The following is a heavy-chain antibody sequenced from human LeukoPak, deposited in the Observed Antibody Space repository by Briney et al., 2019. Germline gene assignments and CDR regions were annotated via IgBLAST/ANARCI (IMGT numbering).Heavy chain of an antibody. D-gene: IGHD6-19*01. CDR1: GFIFSDYY. CDR2: ISSSGTII. J-gene: IGHJ4*02. Sequence: PGGSLRLSCAASGFIFSDYYMSWIRQAPGKGLEWVSYISSSGTIIDYADSVKGRFTISRDNAKNSLYLQMNSLRVEDMAVYYCAKGARGSSGRADCWGQGTLVTVSS. V-gene: IGHV3-11*01. CDR3: AKGARGSSGRADC.